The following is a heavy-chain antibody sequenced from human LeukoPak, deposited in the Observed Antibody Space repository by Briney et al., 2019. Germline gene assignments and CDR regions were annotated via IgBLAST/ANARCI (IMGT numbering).Heavy chain of an antibody. CDR2: IIPIFGTA. V-gene: IGHV1-69*13. CDR1: GGTFSNYA. CDR3: ARAILYSSGYYYLFDY. D-gene: IGHD3-22*01. J-gene: IGHJ4*02. Sequence: ASVKVSCKASGGTFSNYAISWVRQAPGQGLEWMGGIIPIFGTANYAQKFQGRVTITADESTSTAYMELSSLRSEDTAVYYCARAILYSSGYYYLFDYWGQGTLVTVSS.